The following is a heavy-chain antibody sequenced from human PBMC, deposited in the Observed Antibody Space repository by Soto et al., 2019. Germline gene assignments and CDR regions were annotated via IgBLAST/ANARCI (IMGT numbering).Heavy chain of an antibody. D-gene: IGHD6-13*01. CDR3: ARGSESSPAFDY. V-gene: IGHV4-59*01. CDR2: IYYSGST. CDR1: GGSISSYY. Sequence: SETLSLTCTVSGGSISSYYWSWIRQPPGKGLEWIGYIYYSGSTNYNPSLKSRVTISVDTSKNQFSLKLSSVTAADTAVYYCARGSESSPAFDYWGQGTLVTVSS. J-gene: IGHJ4*02.